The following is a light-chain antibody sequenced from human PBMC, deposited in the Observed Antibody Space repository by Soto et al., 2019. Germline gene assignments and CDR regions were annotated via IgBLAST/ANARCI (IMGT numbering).Light chain of an antibody. CDR1: QTISNF. CDR2: SSS. CDR3: QQTYRIPLT. Sequence: IQLTQSPSPLSASVGDRVTIACRATQTISNFLNWYQGKPGKPPKLLIYSSSTLQTGVPLRFSGSGSGTNFTLTISNLHPEDFATYSCQQTYRIPLTFGGGTKVDIK. J-gene: IGKJ4*01. V-gene: IGKV1-39*01.